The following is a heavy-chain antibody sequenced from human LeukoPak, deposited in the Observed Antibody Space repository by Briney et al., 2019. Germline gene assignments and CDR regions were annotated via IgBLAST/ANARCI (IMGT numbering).Heavy chain of an antibody. CDR1: GFTFSSYS. CDR3: ARDLPLTVGAPWDYMDV. V-gene: IGHV3-21*01. D-gene: IGHD1-26*01. CDR2: ISSSSSYI. Sequence: PGGSLRLSCAASGFTFSSYSMNWVRQAPGKGLEWVSSISSSSSYIYYADSVKGRFTISRDNAKNSLYLQMNSLRAEDTAVYYCARDLPLTVGAPWDYMDVWGKGTTVTVSS. J-gene: IGHJ6*03.